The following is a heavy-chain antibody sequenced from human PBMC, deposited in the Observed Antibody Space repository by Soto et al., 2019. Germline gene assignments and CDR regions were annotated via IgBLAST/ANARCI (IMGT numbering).Heavy chain of an antibody. J-gene: IGHJ6*02. D-gene: IGHD2-8*01. CDR1: GYTFSRYG. CDR3: AKNGQPPYYYYGLDV. V-gene: IGHV1-18*01. Sequence: QGQLVQSGGGVKKPGASVKVSCKTSGYTFSRYGISWVRQAPGQGLEWMGWISGYNGDTNYARKFQGRVTMTIDTYTTTAYMELRSLTSDDTAVYYCAKNGQPPYYYYGLDVWGQGTTVTVSS. CDR2: ISGYNGDT.